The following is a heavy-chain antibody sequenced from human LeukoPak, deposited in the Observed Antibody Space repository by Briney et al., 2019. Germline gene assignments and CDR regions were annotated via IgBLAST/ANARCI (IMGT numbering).Heavy chain of an antibody. CDR2: IKRDGSEK. CDR1: GFTFSSYW. Sequence: GGLRLSCAASGFTFSSYWMSWVRQAPGKGLEWVANIKRDGSEKYYVDSVKGRFTISRDNAKNSLYLQMNSLRAEDTALYYCARDLMMEGRYFNYYMDVWGEGTTVTVSS. J-gene: IGHJ6*03. V-gene: IGHV3-7*03. CDR3: ARDLMMEGRYFNYYMDV. D-gene: IGHD2-8*01.